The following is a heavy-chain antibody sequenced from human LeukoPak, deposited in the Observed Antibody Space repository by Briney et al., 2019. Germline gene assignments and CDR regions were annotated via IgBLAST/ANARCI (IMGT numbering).Heavy chain of an antibody. CDR3: VRDLGY. CDR1: GFSVSSNF. CDR2: IYIGGST. Sequence: GGSPRLSCAASGFSVSSNFMSWVRQAPGKGLEWVSIIYIGGSTFYADSVKGRFTISRDNSKNALYLQMNSLRAEDTAVYYCVRDLGYWGQGTLVTVSS. V-gene: IGHV3-66*01. J-gene: IGHJ4*02.